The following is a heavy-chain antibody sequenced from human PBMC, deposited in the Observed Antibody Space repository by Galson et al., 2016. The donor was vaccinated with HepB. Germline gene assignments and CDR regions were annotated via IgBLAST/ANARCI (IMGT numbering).Heavy chain of an antibody. Sequence: SLRLSCAASGFTFNNYAMTWVRQAPGRGLQWVSTVNSGGGGTAYADSVKGRFTISRDNSKNTVYLQLNTLRAEDTAVYYCAKDYCSGGTRYQDQWGQGTLVSVSS. D-gene: IGHD2-15*01. V-gene: IGHV3-23*01. J-gene: IGHJ4*02. CDR3: AKDYCSGGTRYQDQ. CDR1: GFTFNNYA. CDR2: VNSGGGGT.